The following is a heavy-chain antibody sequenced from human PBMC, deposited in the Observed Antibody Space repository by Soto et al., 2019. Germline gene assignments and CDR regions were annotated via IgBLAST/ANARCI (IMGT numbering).Heavy chain of an antibody. CDR1: GGSFSGYY. Sequence: SETLSLTCAVYGGSFSGYYWSWIRQPPGKGLEWIGEINHSGSTNYNPSLKSRVTISVDTSKNQFSLKLSSVTAADTAVYYCARGRTVVVPAAIRWDYYYYMDVWGKGTTVTVSS. J-gene: IGHJ6*03. CDR2: INHSGST. D-gene: IGHD2-2*01. CDR3: ARGRTVVVPAAIRWDYYYYMDV. V-gene: IGHV4-34*01.